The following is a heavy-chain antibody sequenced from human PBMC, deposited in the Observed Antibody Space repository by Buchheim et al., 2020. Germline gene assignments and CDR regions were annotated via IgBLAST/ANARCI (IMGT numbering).Heavy chain of an antibody. Sequence: QVQLVESGGGVVQPGRSLRLSCAASGFTFSSYGMHWVRQAPGKGLEWVAVIWYDGSNKYYADSVKGRFTISRDNSKNMLYLQMNSLRAEDTAVYYCAREHNPRMDYYYYYGMDVWGQGTT. CDR2: IWYDGSNK. CDR3: AREHNPRMDYYYYYGMDV. V-gene: IGHV3-33*01. J-gene: IGHJ6*02. D-gene: IGHD1-14*01. CDR1: GFTFSSYG.